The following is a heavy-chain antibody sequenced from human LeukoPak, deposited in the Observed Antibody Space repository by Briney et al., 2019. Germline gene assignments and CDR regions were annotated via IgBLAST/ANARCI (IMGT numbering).Heavy chain of an antibody. D-gene: IGHD6-19*01. V-gene: IGHV3-23*01. Sequence: PGGSLRLSCAASGFTLSSHAMSWVRLAPGKGLEWVSTVSGSGGTTYYADSVKGRFTISRDNSKNTVYLQMNSLRAEDTAVYYCAKTTAGYSSGRYPGWPADSWGQGALVTVSS. CDR2: VSGSGGTT. CDR3: AKTTAGYSSGRYPGWPADS. CDR1: GFTLSSHA. J-gene: IGHJ4*02.